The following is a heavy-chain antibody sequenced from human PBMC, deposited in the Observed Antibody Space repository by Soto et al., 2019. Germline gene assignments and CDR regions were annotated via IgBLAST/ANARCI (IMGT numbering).Heavy chain of an antibody. V-gene: IGHV5-51*01. Sequence: PGESLKISCKGSGYSFTSYWIGWVRQMPGKGVEWMGIIYPGDSDTRYSPSFQGQVTISADKSISTAYLQWSSLKAPDTAMYYCASGYCSGGSCYSGGVYWGQGNLVTVSS. D-gene: IGHD2-15*01. CDR2: IYPGDSDT. CDR1: GYSFTSYW. J-gene: IGHJ4*02. CDR3: ASGYCSGGSCYSGGVY.